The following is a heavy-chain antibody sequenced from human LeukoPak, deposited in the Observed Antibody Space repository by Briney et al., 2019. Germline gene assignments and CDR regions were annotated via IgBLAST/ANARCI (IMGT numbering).Heavy chain of an antibody. J-gene: IGHJ3*02. D-gene: IGHD5-12*01. CDR2: ISGSGGST. Sequence: GGSLRLSCAASGFTFSSYAMSWVRQAPGKGLEWVSAISGSGGSTYYADSVKGRFTISRDNSKNTLYLQMNSLRAEDTAVYYCARDRGYGGYAHAFDIWGQGTMVTVSS. CDR3: ARDRGYGGYAHAFDI. V-gene: IGHV3-23*01. CDR1: GFTFSSYA.